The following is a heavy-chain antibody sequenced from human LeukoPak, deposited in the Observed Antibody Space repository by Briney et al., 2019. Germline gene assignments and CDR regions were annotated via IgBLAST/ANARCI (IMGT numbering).Heavy chain of an antibody. CDR2: IYYSEST. CDR1: GGSISSYY. J-gene: IGHJ4*02. D-gene: IGHD3-10*01. V-gene: IGHV4-59*01. CDR3: ARDDGYYGSRSYSY. Sequence: PSDTLSLTCTVSGGSISSYYGSWIRQPPGKGLECIGYIYYSESTNYNPPLERRVPISVDPSKNQVSVKLSSVTAADTAVYYCARDDGYYGSRSYSYWGQGTLVTVSS.